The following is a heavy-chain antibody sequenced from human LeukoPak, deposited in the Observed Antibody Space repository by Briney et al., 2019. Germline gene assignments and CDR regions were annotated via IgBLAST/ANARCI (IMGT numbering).Heavy chain of an antibody. V-gene: IGHV3-21*06. CDR2: TDTSGRYV. CDR3: ARGRSITLLRGVAMSDGFDI. J-gene: IGHJ3*02. CDR1: GFTFGSYE. D-gene: IGHD3-10*01. Sequence: GGSLRLSCAASGFTFGSYEMNWVRQAPGKGLEWVSFTDTSGRYVYYGDSVKGRFTISRDNAKNLLFLQMNGLRAEDTALYYCARGRSITLLRGVAMSDGFDIWGQGAMVAVSS.